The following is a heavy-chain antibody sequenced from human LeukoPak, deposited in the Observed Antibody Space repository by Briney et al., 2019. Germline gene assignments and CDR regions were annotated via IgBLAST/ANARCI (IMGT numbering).Heavy chain of an antibody. Sequence: GGSLRLSCAASGFTFSSYWMHWVRQAPGKGLVWVSRINSDGSSTSYADSAKGRFTISRDNAKNTLYLQMNSLRAEDTAVYYCAKVIVGATPGVWYFDLWGRGTLVTVSS. V-gene: IGHV3-74*01. CDR2: INSDGSST. J-gene: IGHJ2*01. CDR3: AKVIVGATPGVWYFDL. CDR1: GFTFSSYW. D-gene: IGHD1-26*01.